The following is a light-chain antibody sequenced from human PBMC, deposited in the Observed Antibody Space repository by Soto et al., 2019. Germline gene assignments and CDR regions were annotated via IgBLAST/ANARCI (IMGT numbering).Light chain of an antibody. CDR1: KLGDKY. CDR3: LAWDSSTVV. CDR2: QDS. Sequence: SYELTQPPSVSVSPGQTASITCSGDKLGDKYGCWYQQKPGQSPVLVIYQDSKRPSGIPERFSGSNSGNTATLTISGTQAMDEADYYCLAWDSSTVVFGGGTKLTVL. J-gene: IGLJ2*01. V-gene: IGLV3-1*01.